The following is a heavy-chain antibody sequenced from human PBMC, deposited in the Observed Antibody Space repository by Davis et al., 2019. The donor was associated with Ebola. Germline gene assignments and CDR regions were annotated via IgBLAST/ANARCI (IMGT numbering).Heavy chain of an antibody. CDR2: ISYDGSNK. CDR3: AREGSSWLDAFDI. Sequence: GESLKISCAASGFTFSSYAMHWVRQAPGKGLEWVAVISYDGSNKYYADSVKGRFTISRDNSKNTLYLQMNSLRAEDTAVYYCAREGSSWLDAFDIWGLGTMVTVSS. CDR1: GFTFSSYA. D-gene: IGHD6-13*01. J-gene: IGHJ3*02. V-gene: IGHV3-30-3*01.